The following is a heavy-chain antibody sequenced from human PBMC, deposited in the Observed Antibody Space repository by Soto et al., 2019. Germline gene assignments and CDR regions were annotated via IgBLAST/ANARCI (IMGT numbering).Heavy chain of an antibody. V-gene: IGHV4-39*01. CDR1: GASISSDRYY. CDR2: VYYSGTT. Sequence: QLQLQESGPGLVKPSETLSLACTVSGASISSDRYYWDWIRQPPGKGLEWIGSVYYSGTTYYNPSLKSQVTVSVDTSKNQFSLNLLSVTAADTDVYYCARHAAYDSVWWYYEDKDYWGQGTLVTVSS. D-gene: IGHD3-16*01. J-gene: IGHJ4*02. CDR3: ARHAAYDSVWWYYEDKDY.